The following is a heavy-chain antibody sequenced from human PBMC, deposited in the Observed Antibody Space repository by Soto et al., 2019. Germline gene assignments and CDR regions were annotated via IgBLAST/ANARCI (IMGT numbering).Heavy chain of an antibody. Sequence: SQTLSLTCAISGDSVSSNSAAWNWIRQSPSRGLEWLGRTYYRSKWYNDYAVSVKSRITINPDTSKNQFSLQLNSVTPEDTAVYYCARAVAAAWTPYYYYGMDVWGQGTTVTVSS. V-gene: IGHV6-1*01. CDR2: TYYRSKWYN. J-gene: IGHJ6*02. D-gene: IGHD6-13*01. CDR1: GDSVSSNSAA. CDR3: ARAVAAAWTPYYYYGMDV.